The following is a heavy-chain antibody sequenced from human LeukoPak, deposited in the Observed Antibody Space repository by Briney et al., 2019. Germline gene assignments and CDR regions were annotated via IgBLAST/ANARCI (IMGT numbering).Heavy chain of an antibody. CDR3: ARDPSGYDGITPLPP. Sequence: ASVKVSCKASGYTFISYGISWVRQAPGQGLEWMGWISTYNGNTNYAQKFQGRVTITTDESTSTAYMELSSLRSEDTAVYYCARDPSGYDGITPLPPWGQGTLVTVSS. CDR2: ISTYNGNT. CDR1: GYTFISYG. J-gene: IGHJ4*02. D-gene: IGHD5-12*01. V-gene: IGHV1-18*01.